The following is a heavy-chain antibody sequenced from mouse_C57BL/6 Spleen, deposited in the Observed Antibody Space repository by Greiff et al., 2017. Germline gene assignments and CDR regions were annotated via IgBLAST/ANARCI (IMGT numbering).Heavy chain of an antibody. D-gene: IGHD2-5*01. CDR1: GYTFTSYG. CDR3: ARDVDSNWGAY. J-gene: IGHJ3*01. Sequence: QVQLQQSGAELARPGASVKLSCTASGYTFTSYGISWVKQRTGQGLEWIGEIYPRSGNTYYNEKFKGKATLTADKSSSTAYMELRSLTSEDSAVDFCARDVDSNWGAYWGQGTLVTVSA. CDR2: IYPRSGNT. V-gene: IGHV1-81*01.